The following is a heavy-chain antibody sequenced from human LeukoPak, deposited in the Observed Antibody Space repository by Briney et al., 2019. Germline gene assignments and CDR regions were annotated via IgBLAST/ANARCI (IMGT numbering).Heavy chain of an antibody. D-gene: IGHD5-18*01. Sequence: GGSLRLSCAASGFTFSSYWMSWVRQAPGKGLEWVANIKQDGSEKYYVDSVKGRFTISRDNAKNSLYLQMNSLRAEDTAVYYCAREGGRGIQLWHTDYWGQGTLVTVSS. CDR2: IKQDGSEK. CDR1: GFTFSSYW. CDR3: AREGGRGIQLWHTDY. J-gene: IGHJ4*02. V-gene: IGHV3-7*01.